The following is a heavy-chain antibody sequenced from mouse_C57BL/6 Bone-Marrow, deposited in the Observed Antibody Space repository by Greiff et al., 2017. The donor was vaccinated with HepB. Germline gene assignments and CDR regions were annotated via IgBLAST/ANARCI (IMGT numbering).Heavy chain of an antibody. CDR2: INYDGSST. Sequence: EVQVVESEGGLVQPGSSMKLSCTASGFTFSDYYMAWVRQVPEKGLEWVANINYDGSSTYYLDSLKSRFIISRDNAKNILYLQMSSLKSEDTATYYCARGIYLYYFDYWGQGTTLTVSS. CDR1: GFTFSDYY. CDR3: ARGIYLYYFDY. D-gene: IGHD5-5*01. V-gene: IGHV5-16*01. J-gene: IGHJ2*01.